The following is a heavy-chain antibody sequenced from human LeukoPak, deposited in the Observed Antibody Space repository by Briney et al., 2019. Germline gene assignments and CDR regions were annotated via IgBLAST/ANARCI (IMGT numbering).Heavy chain of an antibody. D-gene: IGHD5-24*01. J-gene: IGHJ4*02. Sequence: SETLSLTCTVSGYSISSGYYWGWIRQPPGKGLEWIGSIYHSGSTYYNPSLKSRVTISVDTSKNQFSLKLSSVTAADTAVYYCARLIDGYNLVDYWGQGILVTVSS. CDR2: IYHSGST. CDR1: GYSISSGYY. CDR3: ARLIDGYNLVDY. V-gene: IGHV4-38-2*02.